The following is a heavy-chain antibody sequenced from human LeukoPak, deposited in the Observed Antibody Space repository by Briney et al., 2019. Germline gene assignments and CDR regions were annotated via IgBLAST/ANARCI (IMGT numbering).Heavy chain of an antibody. CDR3: ANEEVPNDY. J-gene: IGHJ4*02. CDR2: ISISGDIT. V-gene: IGHV3-23*01. Sequence: GGSLRLSCAVSGFTFSSHAMTWVRQAPGKGLEWVPGISISGDITYYADSVQGRFITFRDNSKNTVYLQMNSLRVEDTAVYYCANEEVPNDYWGQGTLVTVSS. D-gene: IGHD4/OR15-4a*01. CDR1: GFTFSSHA.